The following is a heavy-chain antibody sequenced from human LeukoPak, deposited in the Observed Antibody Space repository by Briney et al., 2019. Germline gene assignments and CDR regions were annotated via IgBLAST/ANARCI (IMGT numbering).Heavy chain of an antibody. CDR1: GGSISNYY. CDR2: INHSGST. D-gene: IGHD6-6*01. Sequence: SETLSLTCTVSGGSISNYYWSWIRQPPGKGLEWIGEINHSGSTNYNPSLKSRVTISVDTSKNQFSLKLSSVTAADTAGYYCARAFIAARPGYYYYYMDVWGKGTTVTVSS. J-gene: IGHJ6*03. V-gene: IGHV4-34*01. CDR3: ARAFIAARPGYYYYYMDV.